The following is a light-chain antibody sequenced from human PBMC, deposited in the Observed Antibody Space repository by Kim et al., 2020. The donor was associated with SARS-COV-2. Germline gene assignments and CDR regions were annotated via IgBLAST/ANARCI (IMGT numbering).Light chain of an antibody. Sequence: SLSPGETATRSCRASQTVRNHLAWYQQKPGQAPRLLIYGASNRAAGIPARFSGSGSGTDFTLTISSLEPEDFAVYYCQQRTNRSTFGQGTRLEIK. V-gene: IGKV3-11*01. CDR2: GAS. CDR3: QQRTNRST. CDR1: QTVRNH. J-gene: IGKJ5*01.